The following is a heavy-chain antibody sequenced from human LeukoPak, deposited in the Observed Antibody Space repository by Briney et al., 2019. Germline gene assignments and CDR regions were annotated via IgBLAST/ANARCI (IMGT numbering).Heavy chain of an antibody. CDR2: IYSGGST. V-gene: IGHV3-66*01. CDR1: GFTVSSNY. D-gene: IGHD3-22*01. Sequence: PGGSLRLSCAASGFTVSSNYMSWVRQAPGKGLEWVSIIYSGGSTKYADSVKGRFTISRDNSKNTLSLQMNSLRAEDTAVYYCARGGSRGYYDSDYSRLDYWGQGTLVTVSS. CDR3: ARGGSRGYYDSDYSRLDY. J-gene: IGHJ4*02.